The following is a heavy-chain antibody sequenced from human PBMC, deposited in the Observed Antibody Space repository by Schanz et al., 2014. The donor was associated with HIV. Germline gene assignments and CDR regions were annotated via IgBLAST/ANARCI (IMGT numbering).Heavy chain of an antibody. Sequence: QVQLVESGGGVVQPGRSLRLSCAASGFTFSGYGMHWVRQAPGKGLEWVAVIWNDGNNRDYADSVKGRFTISRDNSKNTLYLQMNRMRTEDTAVYYCARDRAVAFSLGMDAWGQGTTVTVSS. CDR2: IWNDGNNR. CDR1: GFTFSGYG. V-gene: IGHV3-33*01. D-gene: IGHD2-21*01. CDR3: ARDRAVAFSLGMDA. J-gene: IGHJ6*02.